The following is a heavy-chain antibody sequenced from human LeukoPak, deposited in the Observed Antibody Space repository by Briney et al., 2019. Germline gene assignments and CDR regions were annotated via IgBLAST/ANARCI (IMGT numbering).Heavy chain of an antibody. CDR2: IYYSGST. CDR3: AREVIRCSSTSCYAGYGMDV. J-gene: IGHJ6*02. Sequence: PSQTLSLTCTVSGGSISSGDYYWSWIRQPPGKGLEWNGYIYYSGSTYYNPSLKSRVTISVDTSKNQFSLKLSSVTAADTAVYYCAREVIRCSSTSCYAGYGMDVWGQGTTVTVSS. V-gene: IGHV4-30-4*01. CDR1: GGSISSGDYY. D-gene: IGHD2-2*01.